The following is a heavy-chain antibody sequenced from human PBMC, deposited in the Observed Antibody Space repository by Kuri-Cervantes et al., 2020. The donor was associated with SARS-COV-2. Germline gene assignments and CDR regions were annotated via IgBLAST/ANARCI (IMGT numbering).Heavy chain of an antibody. J-gene: IGHJ4*02. CDR2: INPDGSYT. V-gene: IGHV3-74*01. D-gene: IGHD2-15*01. CDR3: AKEGCSGGSCYSGHFDY. Sequence: GGSLRLSCAASGFTFSGHWIHWVRQAPGKGLVWVSRINPDGSYTNNADSVKGRFTLSRDNAKNMLFLQMNSLRAEDTAVYYCAKEGCSGGSCYSGHFDYWGQGTLVTVSS. CDR1: GFTFSGHW.